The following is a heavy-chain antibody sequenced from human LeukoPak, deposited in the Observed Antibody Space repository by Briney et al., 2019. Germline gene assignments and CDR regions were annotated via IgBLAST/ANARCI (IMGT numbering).Heavy chain of an antibody. CDR1: GGSFSGYY. J-gene: IGHJ4*02. V-gene: IGHV4-34*01. Sequence: SETLSLTCTVYGGSFSGYYWSWIRQPPGKGLEWSGEINHSGSTNYNPSLKSRVTISVDTSKNQFSLKLSSVTAADTAVYYCAREHIGYSSGWSDYWGQGTLVTVSS. CDR2: INHSGST. CDR3: AREHIGYSSGWSDY. D-gene: IGHD6-19*01.